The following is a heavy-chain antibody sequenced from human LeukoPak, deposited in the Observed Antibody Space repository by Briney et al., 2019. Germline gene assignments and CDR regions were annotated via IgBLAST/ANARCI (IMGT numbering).Heavy chain of an antibody. Sequence: GGSLRLSCAASRFTFSSYSMNWVRQAPGKGLEWVSYISSSSSTIYYADSVKGRFTISRDNAKNSLYLQMNSLRAEDTAVYYCARDSSGSLDYWGQGTLVTVSS. J-gene: IGHJ4*02. D-gene: IGHD3-22*01. CDR3: ARDSSGSLDY. V-gene: IGHV3-48*01. CDR2: ISSSSSTI. CDR1: RFTFSSYS.